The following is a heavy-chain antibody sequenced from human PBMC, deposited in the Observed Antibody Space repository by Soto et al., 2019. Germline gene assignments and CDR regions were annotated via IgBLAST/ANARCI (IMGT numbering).Heavy chain of an antibody. J-gene: IGHJ6*02. CDR3: AGSGMDV. V-gene: IGHV4-30-2*01. CDR1: GGSISSGGYS. CDR2: IYHSGST. Sequence: PSETLSLTCAVSGGSISSGGYSWSWIRQPPGKGLEWIGYIYHSGSTYYNPSLKSRVTISVDRSKNQFSLKLSSVTAADTAVYYCAGSGMDVWGQGTTVTVSS. D-gene: IGHD2-15*01.